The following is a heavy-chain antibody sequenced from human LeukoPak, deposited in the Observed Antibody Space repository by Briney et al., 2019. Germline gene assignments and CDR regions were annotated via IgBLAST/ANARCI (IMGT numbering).Heavy chain of an antibody. D-gene: IGHD1-1*01. CDR3: ARSTDWHADY. J-gene: IGHJ4*02. Sequence: GGSLRLSCAASGFTFGVYSMNWVRQAPGKGLEWISYITGTSTTIYYADSVRGRSTISRDNAKNSLYLQLNNLRADDTAVYYCARSTDWHADYWGQGTLVTVSS. V-gene: IGHV3-48*01. CDR2: ITGTSTTI. CDR1: GFTFGVYS.